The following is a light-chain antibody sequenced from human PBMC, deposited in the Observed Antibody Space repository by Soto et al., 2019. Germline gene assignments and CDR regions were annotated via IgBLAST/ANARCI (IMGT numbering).Light chain of an antibody. J-gene: IGLJ2*01. CDR1: SSDVGGYNY. CDR2: EVS. CDR3: SPFAGSKKVV. V-gene: IGLV2-8*01. Sequence: QSALTQPPSASGSPGQSVTISCTGTSSDVGGYNYVSWYQQHPGKAPKLMIYEVSKRPSGVPDRFSASKSGNTASLTVSGLQAEDEADYYCSPFAGSKKVVFGGGTQLTVL.